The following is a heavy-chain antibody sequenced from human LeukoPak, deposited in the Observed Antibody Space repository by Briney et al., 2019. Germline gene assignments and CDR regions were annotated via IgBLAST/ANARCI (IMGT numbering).Heavy chain of an antibody. D-gene: IGHD3-22*01. J-gene: IGHJ4*02. Sequence: ASVKVSCKASGYTFTSYAMNWVRQAPGQGLEWMGWINTNTGNPTYAQGFTGRFVFSLDTSVSTAYLQISSLKAEDTAVYYCARDRIDDSSGYYSDDEFDYWGQGTLVTVSS. CDR2: INTNTGNP. CDR1: GYTFTSYA. CDR3: ARDRIDDSSGYYSDDEFDY. V-gene: IGHV7-4-1*02.